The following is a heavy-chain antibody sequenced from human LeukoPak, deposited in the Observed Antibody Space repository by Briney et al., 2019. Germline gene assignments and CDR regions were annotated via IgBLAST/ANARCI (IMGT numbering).Heavy chain of an antibody. V-gene: IGHV3-9*01. CDR3: AKGDYYGSGSPHGNWFDP. CDR2: ISWNSGSI. J-gene: IGHJ5*02. Sequence: GGSLRLSCAASGFPVSSNYMSWVRQAPGKGLEWVSGISWNSGSIGYADSVKGRFTISRDNAKNSLYLQMNSLRAEDTALYYCAKGDYYGSGSPHGNWFDPWGQGTLVTVSS. D-gene: IGHD3-10*01. CDR1: GFPVSSNY.